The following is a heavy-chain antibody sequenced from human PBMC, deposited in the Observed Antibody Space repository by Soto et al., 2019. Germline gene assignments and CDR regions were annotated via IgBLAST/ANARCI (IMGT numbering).Heavy chain of an antibody. CDR3: AHRVLRTVFGLVTTTAIYFDS. J-gene: IGHJ4*02. Sequence: QITLNESVPMQVKPRQTLTLTCTFSGFSLTTSGVGVGWIRQSPGKAPEWLALIYWDDDKAYSPSLKSRLTITKDTSKNQVVLTMADLDHADTGTYYCAHRVLRTVFGLVTTTAIYFDSWGQGTPVAVSS. V-gene: IGHV2-5*02. CDR1: GFSLTTSGVG. CDR2: IYWDDDK. D-gene: IGHD3-3*01.